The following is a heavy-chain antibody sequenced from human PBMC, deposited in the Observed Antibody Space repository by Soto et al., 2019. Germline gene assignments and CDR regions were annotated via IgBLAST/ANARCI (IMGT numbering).Heavy chain of an antibody. J-gene: IGHJ4*02. CDR1: GGSFSSSNYY. CDR3: ARRGGGDSLFDS. CDR2: IFYGGGSGVA. Sequence: SETLSLTCTVSGGSFSSSNYYWGWIRQPPGKGLEWIGSIFYGGGSGVAYYSPSLKSRVTISVDTSKNQFSLNMRSLTAADTAVYVCARRGGGDSLFDSWGQGKLVTVSS. V-gene: IGHV4-39*01. D-gene: IGHD4-17*01.